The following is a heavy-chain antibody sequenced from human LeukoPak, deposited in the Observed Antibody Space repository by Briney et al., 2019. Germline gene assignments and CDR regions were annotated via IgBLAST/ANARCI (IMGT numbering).Heavy chain of an antibody. J-gene: IGHJ4*02. V-gene: IGHV3-33*01. Sequence: PGGSLRLSCAASGFTFSSYGMHWVRQAPGKGLEWVAVIWYDGSNKYYADSVKGRFIISRDNSKNTPYLQMNSLRAEDTAVYYCARDLPYYDFWSGYFDSFDYWGQGTLVTVSS. CDR2: IWYDGSNK. CDR3: ARDLPYYDFWSGYFDSFDY. D-gene: IGHD3-3*01. CDR1: GFTFSSYG.